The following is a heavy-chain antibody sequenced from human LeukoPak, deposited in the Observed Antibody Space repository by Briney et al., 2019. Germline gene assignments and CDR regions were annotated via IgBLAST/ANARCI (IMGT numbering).Heavy chain of an antibody. Sequence: GGSLRLSCAASGFTFSCYGMHWVRQAPGKGLEWVAVISYDGSNKYYADSVKGRFTISRDNSKNTLYLQMNSLRAEDTAVYYCAKDKRRRGYSYGYSHYGMDVWGQGTTVTVPS. CDR2: ISYDGSNK. CDR3: AKDKRRRGYSYGYSHYGMDV. D-gene: IGHD5-18*01. CDR1: GFTFSCYG. V-gene: IGHV3-30*18. J-gene: IGHJ6*02.